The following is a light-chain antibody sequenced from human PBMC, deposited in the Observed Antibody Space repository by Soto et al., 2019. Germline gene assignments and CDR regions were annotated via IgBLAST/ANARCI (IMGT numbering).Light chain of an antibody. CDR2: KVS. Sequence: DVVMTKSPLSLPVTLRQPASISCTSSERIVSSDGNTYVNWFQQRPGQSPRRLFYKVSNRDSGVLDRLSGSGLGNDFKLTICRVEDEEVGLYDCMQGTHWHETFCQGTMVVI. CDR3: MQGTHWHET. J-gene: IGKJ1*01. CDR1: ERIVSSDGNTY. V-gene: IGKV2-30*01.